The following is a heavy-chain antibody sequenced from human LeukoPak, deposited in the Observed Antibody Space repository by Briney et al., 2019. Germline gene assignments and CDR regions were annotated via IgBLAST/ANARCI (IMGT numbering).Heavy chain of an antibody. D-gene: IGHD3-10*01. CDR2: ISYDGTNE. Sequence: PGRSLRLSCAASGFSFHYYAMHWVRQAPGKGLEWVAVISYDGTNEYYADSVKGRLTISGDNSKNTLYMQMNSLRPEDTAVYYCARPINNGSGSYYFPYWGQGTLVTVSS. CDR1: GFSFHYYA. CDR3: ARPINNGSGSYYFPY. J-gene: IGHJ4*02. V-gene: IGHV3-30-3*01.